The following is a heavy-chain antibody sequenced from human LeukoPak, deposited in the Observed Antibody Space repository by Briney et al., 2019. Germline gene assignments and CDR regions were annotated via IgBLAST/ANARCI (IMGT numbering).Heavy chain of an antibody. CDR3: VGVAAGESGRGP. CDR1: GASFSSSSYH. J-gene: IGHJ5*02. CDR2: ILYSGRI. D-gene: IGHD3-10*01. Sequence: SETLSLTCTVSGASFSSSSYHWMWIRQPPGKGLEYIGNILYSGRIDYKPSLQSRATISLDTSNNHLSLTLRSVTAAETAVYYWVGVAAGESGRGPWGQGTLVTVSS. V-gene: IGHV4-61*03.